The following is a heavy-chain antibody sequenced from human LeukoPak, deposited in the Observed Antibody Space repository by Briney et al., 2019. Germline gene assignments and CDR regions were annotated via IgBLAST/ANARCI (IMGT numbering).Heavy chain of an antibody. J-gene: IGHJ6*02. CDR3: ARRSSASGRMDA. CDR1: GGSISSDY. Sequence: SETLSLTCTVSGGSISSDYWTWIRQPPGKGLEWIGNIYYSGNTYYNPSIKSRVTISIGTSKNQFSLKLNSVTAADTAVYYCARRSSASGRMDAWGQGPRSPSP. V-gene: IGHV4-59*08. D-gene: IGHD3-10*01. CDR2: IYYSGNT.